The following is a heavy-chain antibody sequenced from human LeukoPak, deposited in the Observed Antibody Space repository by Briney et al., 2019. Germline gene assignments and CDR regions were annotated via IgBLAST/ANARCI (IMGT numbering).Heavy chain of an antibody. J-gene: IGHJ4*02. CDR3: ARDPGYSVSGSFSDLFDY. CDR1: GYTFSNYG. D-gene: IGHD3-10*01. CDR2: ISGYNGNT. Sequence: GASVKVSCKASGYTFSNYGITWVRQAPGQGLEWMGWISGYNGNTNYAHKIQGRVTMTTDTSTSTAYMELRSLRSDDTAVYYCARDPGYSVSGSFSDLFDYWGQGTLVTVSS. V-gene: IGHV1-18*01.